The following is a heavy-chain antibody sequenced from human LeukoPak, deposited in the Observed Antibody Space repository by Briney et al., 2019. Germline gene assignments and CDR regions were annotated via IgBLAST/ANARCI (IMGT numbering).Heavy chain of an antibody. CDR2: INHSGST. J-gene: IGHJ4*02. CDR3: ARGRGYSYFTVDY. V-gene: IGHV4-34*01. Sequence: PSETLSLTCAVYGGSFSGYYWSWIRQPPGKGLEWIGEINHSGSTNYNPSLKSRVTISVDTSKNQFSLKLSSVTAADTAVYYCARGRGYSYFTVDYWGQGTLVTVSS. D-gene: IGHD5-18*01. CDR1: GGSFSGYY.